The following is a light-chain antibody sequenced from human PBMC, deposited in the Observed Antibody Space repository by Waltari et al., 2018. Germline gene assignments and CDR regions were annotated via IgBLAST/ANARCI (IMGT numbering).Light chain of an antibody. CDR2: STS. Sequence: EIVLTQSPGTLSLSPGERATLSCRASQRVSSRFFAWYQQKPAQAPRLLISSTSIRATGTSDRFSGSGSGTDFTLTISRLEAEDFAVYYCQQYAGSPRTFGQGTRVEIK. CDR1: QRVSSRF. V-gene: IGKV3-20*01. J-gene: IGKJ1*01. CDR3: QQYAGSPRT.